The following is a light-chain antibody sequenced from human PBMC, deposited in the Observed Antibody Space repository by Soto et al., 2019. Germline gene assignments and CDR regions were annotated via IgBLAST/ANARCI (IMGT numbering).Light chain of an antibody. CDR3: QTWGTGIHV. J-gene: IGLJ1*01. Sequence: PVLTQSPSASASLGASVKLTCTLSSGHSSYAIAWHQQQPEKGPRYLMKLNSDGSHSKGDGIPDRFSGSSSGAERYLISSSLQSEDEADYYCQTWGTGIHVFGTGTKLTVL. V-gene: IGLV4-69*01. CDR1: SGHSSYA. CDR2: LNSDGSH.